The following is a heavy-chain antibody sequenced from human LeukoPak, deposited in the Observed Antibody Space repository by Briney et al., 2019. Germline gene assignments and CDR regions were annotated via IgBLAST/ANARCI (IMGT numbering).Heavy chain of an antibody. CDR1: GFTFSTYP. D-gene: IGHD5-12*01. CDR2: ISGGGDST. J-gene: IGHJ3*01. Sequence: GSLRLSCAASGFTFSTYPISWVRQAPGKGLEWVSAISGGGDSTYYADSVKGRFTISRDNSKNTLYLQMNSLRAEDTALYYCAKDSVRGYSGYGNDGFDLWGQGTMVTVSS. CDR3: AKDSVRGYSGYGNDGFDL. V-gene: IGHV3-23*01.